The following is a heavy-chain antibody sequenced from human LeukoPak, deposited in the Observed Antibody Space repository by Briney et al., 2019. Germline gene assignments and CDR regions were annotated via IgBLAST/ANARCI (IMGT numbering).Heavy chain of an antibody. CDR3: AKDSRCSSTSCYTAEYFQL. D-gene: IGHD2-2*02. J-gene: IGHJ1*01. CDR1: GFTFSSYA. Sequence: GGSLRLSCAASGFTFSSYAMSWARQAPGKGLEWVSAISASGGSTYYADSVKGRFTISRDNSKNTLYLQMNSLRAEDTAVYYCAKDSRCSSTSCYTAEYFQLWGQGTLVTVSS. V-gene: IGHV3-23*01. CDR2: ISASGGST.